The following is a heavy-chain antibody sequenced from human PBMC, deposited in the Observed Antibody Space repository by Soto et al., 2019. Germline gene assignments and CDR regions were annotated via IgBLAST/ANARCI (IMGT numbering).Heavy chain of an antibody. D-gene: IGHD2-8*01. Sequence: GGSLRLSCAASGFTFSSYEMNWVRQAPGKGLEWVSYISSSGSTIYYADSVKGRFTISRDNAKNSLYLQMNSLRAEDTAVYYCARNNLTNYQWYAFDIWGQGTMVTVSS. CDR3: ARNNLTNYQWYAFDI. CDR2: ISSSGSTI. CDR1: GFTFSSYE. J-gene: IGHJ3*02. V-gene: IGHV3-48*03.